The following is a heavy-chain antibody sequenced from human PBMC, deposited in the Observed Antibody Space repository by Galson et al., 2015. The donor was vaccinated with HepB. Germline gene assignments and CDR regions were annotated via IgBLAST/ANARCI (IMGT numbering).Heavy chain of an antibody. V-gene: IGHV5-10-1*01. CDR1: GYSFTSYW. J-gene: IGHJ3*02. CDR2: VDPSDSYT. D-gene: IGHD2-15*01. CDR3: ARHRTVGYCSLGTCADGFDI. Sequence: QSGAEVKKPGESLRISCKGSGYSFTSYWISWVRQVPGKGLEWMARVDPSDSYTTYGPSFHGHVTISADQSISTAYLQWSSLKASDTAIYYCARHRTVGYCSLGTCADGFDIWGLGTMVTVSS.